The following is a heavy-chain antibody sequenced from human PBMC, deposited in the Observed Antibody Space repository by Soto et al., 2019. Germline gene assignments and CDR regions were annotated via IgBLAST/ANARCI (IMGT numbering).Heavy chain of an antibody. Sequence: PSETLSLTCTVSGGSVSSGSYYWSWIRQPPGKGLEWIGYIYYSGSTNYNPSLESRVTISVDTSKNQFSLKLSSVTAADTAVYYCARNFAYRHDYFDYWGQGTLVTVSS. CDR2: IYYSGST. CDR1: GGSVSSGSYY. D-gene: IGHD3-16*02. CDR3: ARNFAYRHDYFDY. J-gene: IGHJ4*02. V-gene: IGHV4-61*01.